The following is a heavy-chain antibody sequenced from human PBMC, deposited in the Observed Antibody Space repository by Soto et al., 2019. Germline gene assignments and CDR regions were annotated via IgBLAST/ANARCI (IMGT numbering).Heavy chain of an antibody. CDR2: IWYDGSNK. CDR1: GFTFSSYG. D-gene: IGHD5-12*01. J-gene: IGHJ4*02. CDR3: ARSGYSGYDHLKYYFDY. V-gene: IGHV3-33*01. Sequence: QVQLVESGGGVVQPGRSLRLSCAASGFTFSSYGMHWVRQAPGKGLEWVAVIWYDGSNKYYADSVKGRFTISRDNSKNTLYLQRNSLRAEATAVYYCARSGYSGYDHLKYYFDYWGQGTLVTVSS.